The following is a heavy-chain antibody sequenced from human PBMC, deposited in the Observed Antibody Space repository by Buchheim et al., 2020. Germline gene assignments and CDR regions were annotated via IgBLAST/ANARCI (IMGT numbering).Heavy chain of an antibody. Sequence: EVQLLESGGGLVQPGGSLRLSCAASGFTFSSYAMSWVRQAPGKGLEWVSSISSSSSYIYYADSVKGRFTISRDSAKNSLYLQMNSLRAEDTAVYYCASTAVAGVVDDYWGQGTL. V-gene: IGHV3-21*01. D-gene: IGHD6-19*01. CDR3: ASTAVAGVVDDY. CDR1: GFTFSSYA. J-gene: IGHJ4*02. CDR2: ISSSSSYI.